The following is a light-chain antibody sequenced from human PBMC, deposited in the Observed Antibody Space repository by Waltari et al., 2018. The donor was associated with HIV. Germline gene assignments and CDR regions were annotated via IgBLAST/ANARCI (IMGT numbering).Light chain of an antibody. Sequence: QSALTQPPSVSGSPGQSVTISCTGTSSDVGSYNRVSWYQQPPGTAPKLMIYEVSNLPSGVPERFSASKSGNTASLTISGLQAEDEADYYCSSYTSSSTDVVFGGGTKLTVL. CDR2: EVS. CDR1: SSDVGSYNR. J-gene: IGLJ2*01. CDR3: SSYTSSSTDVV. V-gene: IGLV2-18*02.